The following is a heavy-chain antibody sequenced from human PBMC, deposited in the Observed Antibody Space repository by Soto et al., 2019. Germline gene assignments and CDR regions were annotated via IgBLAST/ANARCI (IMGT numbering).Heavy chain of an antibody. CDR3: AREGRHFDY. Sequence: QVQLVQSGAEVQRPGSSVKVSCKASGGTFSSYAISWVRQAPGQGLAWMGGINPIFGTTHYAQKYQGRVTITADTFTNTAYMELTRLTSDDTAVYFCAREGRHFDYWGQGTLVTVSS. CDR1: GGTFSSYA. CDR2: INPIFGTT. J-gene: IGHJ4*02. V-gene: IGHV1-69*06.